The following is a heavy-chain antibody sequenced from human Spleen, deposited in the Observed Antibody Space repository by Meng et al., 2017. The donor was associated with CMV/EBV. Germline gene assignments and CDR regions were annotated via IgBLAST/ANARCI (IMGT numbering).Heavy chain of an antibody. CDR3: AREVLTGTTSGLGYYYGMDV. CDR2: INWNGGST. D-gene: IGHD1-7*01. CDR1: GFTFDDYG. J-gene: IGHJ6*02. V-gene: IGHV3-20*04. Sequence: GESLKISCAASGFTFDDYGMSWVRQAPGKGLEWVSGINWNGGSTGYTDSVKGRFTISRDNAKNSLYLQMNSLRAEDTALYYCAREVLTGTTSGLGYYYGMDVWGQGTTVTVSS.